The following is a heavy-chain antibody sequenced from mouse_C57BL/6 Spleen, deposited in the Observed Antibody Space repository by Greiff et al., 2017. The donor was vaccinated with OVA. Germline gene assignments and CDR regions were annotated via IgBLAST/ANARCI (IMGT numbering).Heavy chain of an antibody. J-gene: IGHJ4*01. CDR3: ARGGLEDYYAMDY. CDR2: ISSGSSTI. Sequence: DVMLVESGGGLVKPGGSLKLSCAASGFTFSDYGMHWVRQAPEKGLEWVAYISSGSSTIYYADTVKGRFTISRDNAKNTLFLQMTSLRSEDTAMYYCARGGLEDYYAMDYWGQGTSVTVSS. CDR1: GFTFSDYG. V-gene: IGHV5-17*01. D-gene: IGHD2-4*01.